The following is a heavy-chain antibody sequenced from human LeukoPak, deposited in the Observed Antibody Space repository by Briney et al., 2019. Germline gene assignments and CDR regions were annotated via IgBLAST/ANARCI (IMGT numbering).Heavy chain of an antibody. CDR1: GFIFSGYG. V-gene: IGHV3-33*01. J-gene: IGHJ4*02. Sequence: GGSLRFSCAASGFIFSGYGMHWVRQAPGKGLEWVAVIWYDGSNKYYADSVKGRFTTSRDNSKNTLYLQMNSLRAEDTAVYYCARDGEGYFDYWGQGTLVTVSS. CDR3: ARDGEGYFDY. D-gene: IGHD3-10*01. CDR2: IWYDGSNK.